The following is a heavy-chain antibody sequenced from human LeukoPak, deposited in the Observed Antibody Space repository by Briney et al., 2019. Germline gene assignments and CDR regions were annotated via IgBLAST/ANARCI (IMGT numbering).Heavy chain of an antibody. CDR1: GFTFRYYA. CDR2: IDPNGRYT. CDR3: VRGSTDWNGMDV. J-gene: IGHJ6*02. V-gene: IGHV3-74*01. D-gene: IGHD6-19*01. Sequence: HPGRSLRLSCGVSGFTFRYYAMHWVRQAPGKGLVSVSRIDPNGRYTSYADSVKGRFTISRDNAKNTLYLQMNTLGAEDTALYYCVRGSTDWNGMDVWGQGTTVTVSS.